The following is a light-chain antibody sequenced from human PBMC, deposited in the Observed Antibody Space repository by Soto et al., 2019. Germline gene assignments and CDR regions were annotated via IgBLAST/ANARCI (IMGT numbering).Light chain of an antibody. J-gene: IGLJ1*01. V-gene: IGLV2-14*01. Sequence: QSVLTQPASVSGSPGQSITISCTGTSSDVGGYDCVSWYQQHPGKAPKLMIYDVSNRPSGVSNRFSGSKSGNTASLTISGLQAEDEADYYCSSYTSSGTLYVFGTGTKLTVL. CDR1: SSDVGGYDC. CDR3: SSYTSSGTLYV. CDR2: DVS.